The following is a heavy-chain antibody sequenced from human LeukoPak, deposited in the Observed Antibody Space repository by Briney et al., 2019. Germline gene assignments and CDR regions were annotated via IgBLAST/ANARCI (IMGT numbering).Heavy chain of an antibody. CDR1: GFTFSNYG. J-gene: IGHJ4*02. CDR3: VIDPYYFDSSGDQGI. CDR2: ISRDGGGT. Sequence: GGSPRLSCSASGFTFSNYGMHWVXQAPGKGLECVSSISRDGGGTYYADTVKARFTNSRDISKNTLYLQMSSLRAEDTAVYYCVIDPYYFDSSGDQGIWGQGTLVTVSS. V-gene: IGHV3-64D*06. D-gene: IGHD3-22*01.